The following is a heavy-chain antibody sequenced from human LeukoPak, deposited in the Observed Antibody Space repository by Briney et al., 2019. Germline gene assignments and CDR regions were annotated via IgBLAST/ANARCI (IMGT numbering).Heavy chain of an antibody. D-gene: IGHD3-10*01. J-gene: IGHJ4*02. CDR2: MNPNSGNT. V-gene: IGHV1-8*01. CDR1: GYTFTSYD. CDR3: ARGRLRITMVREVRVVYFDY. Sequence: GASVKVSCKASGYTFTSYDINWVRQATGQGLEWMGWMNPNSGNTGYAQKFQGRVTMTRNTSISTAYMELSSLRSEDTAVYYCARGRLRITMVREVRVVYFDYWGQGTLVTVSS.